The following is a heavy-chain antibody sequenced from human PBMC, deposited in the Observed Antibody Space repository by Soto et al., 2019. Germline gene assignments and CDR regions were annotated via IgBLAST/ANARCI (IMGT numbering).Heavy chain of an antibody. J-gene: IGHJ2*01. CDR3: ARAPAGGIGGYFDL. V-gene: IGHV4-31*03. Sequence: QVQLQESGPGLVKPSQTLSLTCTVSGGSISSGGYYWSWIRQHPGKGLEWIGYIYYSGSTFYNPSLKSRVAISVDTSKNPFSLKLSSVTAADTAVYYCARAPAGGIGGYFDLWGRGTLVTVSS. CDR2: IYYSGST. CDR1: GGSISSGGYY. D-gene: IGHD3-10*01.